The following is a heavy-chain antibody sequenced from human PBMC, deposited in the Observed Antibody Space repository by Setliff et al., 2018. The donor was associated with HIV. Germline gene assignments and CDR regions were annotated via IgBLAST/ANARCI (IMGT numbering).Heavy chain of an antibody. D-gene: IGHD2-15*01. CDR2: IIPIFNTA. J-gene: IGHJ6*02. Sequence: SVKVSCKASGYSFTAYGITWVRQAPGQGLEWMGGIIPIFNTANYAQKFQGRVTITADESTSTAYMELSSLGSEDTAVYYCARGSGGYCSGGSCYFGFGLALWGQGTTVTVSS. CDR3: ARGSGGYCSGGSCYFGFGLAL. V-gene: IGHV1-69*13. CDR1: GYSFTAYG.